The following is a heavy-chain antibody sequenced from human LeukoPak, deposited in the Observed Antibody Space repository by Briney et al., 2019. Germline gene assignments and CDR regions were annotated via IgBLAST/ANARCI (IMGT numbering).Heavy chain of an antibody. CDR1: GYTFTGYY. D-gene: IGHD6-13*01. Sequence: AASVKVSCKASGYTFTGYYMHWVRQAPGQGLEWMGWINPNSGGTNYAQKFQGRVTMTRDTSISTAYMELGSLRSEDTAVYYCARVGGGIEFVYWGQGTLVTVSS. CDR3: ARVGGGIEFVY. V-gene: IGHV1-2*02. J-gene: IGHJ4*02. CDR2: INPNSGGT.